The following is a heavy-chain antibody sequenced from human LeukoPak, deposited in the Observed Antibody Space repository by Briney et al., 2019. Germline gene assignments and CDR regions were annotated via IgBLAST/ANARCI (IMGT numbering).Heavy chain of an antibody. CDR3: ATTTVTVYYYYYYMDV. CDR1: GFTFYSYA. V-gene: IGHV3-23*01. Sequence: GGSLRLSCAASGFTFYSYAMNWVRQTPGKGLEWVSTFSGSGGSTYYADSVKGRFTISRDNSKNTLYLQMNSLRAEDTAVYYCATTTVTVYYYYYYMDVWGKGTTVTISS. D-gene: IGHD4-17*01. J-gene: IGHJ6*03. CDR2: FSGSGGST.